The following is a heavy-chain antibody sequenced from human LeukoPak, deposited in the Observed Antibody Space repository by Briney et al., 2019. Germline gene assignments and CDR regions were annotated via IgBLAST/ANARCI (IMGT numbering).Heavy chain of an antibody. D-gene: IGHD6-19*01. J-gene: IGHJ4*02. CDR3: ARRGSSGCFDF. CDR2: MSHDGSNE. Sequence: GGSLRLSCAASGFTFSRYSMHWVRQAPCKGREWVAVMSHDGSNEYYGDSVKGRFTISRDNSKNTLFLQMHSLRVEDTATYYCARRGSSGCFDFWGQGTLVTVSS. CDR1: GFTFSRYS. V-gene: IGHV3-30-3*01.